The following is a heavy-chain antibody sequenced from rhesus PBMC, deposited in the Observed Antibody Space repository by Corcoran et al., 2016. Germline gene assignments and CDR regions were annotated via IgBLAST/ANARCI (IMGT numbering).Heavy chain of an antibody. J-gene: IGHJ4*01. V-gene: IGHV1-111*01. Sequence: EVQLVQSGAEVKKPGASVKISCKASGYTFTAYYLHWVRQTPGKGLRWMGRVDPEDGEAANDQKFQDRVTITRDTSTDTAYMELSSLRSEDTAVYYCATLGGGRDYWGQGVLVTVSS. CDR1: GYTFTAYY. CDR3: ATLGGGRDY. D-gene: IGHD2-21*01. CDR2: VDPEDGEA.